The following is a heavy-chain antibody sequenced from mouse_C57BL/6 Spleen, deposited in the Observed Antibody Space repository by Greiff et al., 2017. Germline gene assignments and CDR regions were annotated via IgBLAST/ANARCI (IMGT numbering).Heavy chain of an antibody. J-gene: IGHJ2*01. CDR3: ARGPVAHFDD. CDR2: INPSSGYT. Sequence: VQLQQSGAELARPGASVKMSCKASGYTFTSYTMHWVKQRPGQGLEWIGYINPSSGYTKYNQKFKDKATLTADKSSSTAYMQLSSLTSEDAAVYYCARGPVAHFDDWGQGTTLTVSS. CDR1: GYTFTSYT. V-gene: IGHV1-4*01.